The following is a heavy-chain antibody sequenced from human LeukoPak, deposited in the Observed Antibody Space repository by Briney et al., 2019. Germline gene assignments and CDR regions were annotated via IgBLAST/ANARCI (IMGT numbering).Heavy chain of an antibody. CDR2: ISGSGGST. J-gene: IGHJ4*02. Sequence: PGGSLRLSCAASGFTFSSYAMSWVRQAPGKGLEWVSAISGSGGSTYYADSVKGRFTISRDNSKNTLYLQMNSLRAEDTAVYYCAKVGRIVVVVAATHIDYWGQGTLVTVSS. V-gene: IGHV3-23*01. CDR3: AKVGRIVVVVAATHIDY. CDR1: GFTFSSYA. D-gene: IGHD2-15*01.